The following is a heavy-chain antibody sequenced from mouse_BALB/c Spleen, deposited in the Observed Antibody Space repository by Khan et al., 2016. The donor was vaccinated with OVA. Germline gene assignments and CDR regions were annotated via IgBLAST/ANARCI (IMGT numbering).Heavy chain of an antibody. CDR3: TRGIYYGSSSWFGY. CDR2: ILPGSGSN. J-gene: IGHJ3*01. CDR1: GYTFSSYW. Sequence: QVQLQQSGAELMKPGASVKISCKATGYTFSSYWIEWVKQRPGHGLEWIGEILPGSGSNNYNEKFKGKATFTADTSSNTAYMQLSSLTSEDSAVYCCTRGIYYGSSSWFGYWGQGTLVTVS. V-gene: IGHV1-9*01. D-gene: IGHD2-1*01.